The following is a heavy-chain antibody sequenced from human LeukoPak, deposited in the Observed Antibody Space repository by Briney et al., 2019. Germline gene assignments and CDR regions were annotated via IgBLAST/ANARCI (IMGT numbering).Heavy chain of an antibody. J-gene: IGHJ4*02. D-gene: IGHD2-21*02. Sequence: TSETLSLTCTVSGGSISSYYWSWIRQPPGXGLEWIGYIYYSGSTNYNPSLKNRVTISVDTSKNQFSLKLSSVTAADTAVYYCARHGYCGGDCYFDYWGQGTLVTVSS. CDR3: ARHGYCGGDCYFDY. CDR2: IYYSGST. V-gene: IGHV4-59*08. CDR1: GGSISSYY.